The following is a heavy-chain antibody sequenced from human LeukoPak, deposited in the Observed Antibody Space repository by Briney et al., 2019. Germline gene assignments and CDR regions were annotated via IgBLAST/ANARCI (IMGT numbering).Heavy chain of an antibody. D-gene: IGHD6-19*01. CDR1: GGTFSSYA. CDR3: ARDLQWLDDYYYYGMDV. Sequence: GASVEVSCKASGGTFSSYAISWVRQAPGQGLEWMGGIIPIFGTANYAQKFQGRVTITADESTSTAYMELSSLRSEDTAVYYCARDLQWLDDYYYYGMDVWGQGTTVTVSS. CDR2: IIPIFGTA. J-gene: IGHJ6*02. V-gene: IGHV1-69*13.